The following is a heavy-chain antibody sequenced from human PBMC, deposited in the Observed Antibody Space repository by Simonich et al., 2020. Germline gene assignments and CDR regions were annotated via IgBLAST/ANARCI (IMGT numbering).Heavy chain of an antibody. D-gene: IGHD6-6*01. Sequence: QVQLVQSGAEGKKPGASVKVSCKASGYTFTGYYMHWVRQAPGQGLEWMGSINPNSGGTNYAQKFQGRVTMTRDTSISTAYMELSRLRSDDTAVYYCARARLYSSSHAFDIWGQGTMVTVSS. CDR2: INPNSGGT. J-gene: IGHJ3*02. CDR3: ARARLYSSSHAFDI. CDR1: GYTFTGYY. V-gene: IGHV1-2*02.